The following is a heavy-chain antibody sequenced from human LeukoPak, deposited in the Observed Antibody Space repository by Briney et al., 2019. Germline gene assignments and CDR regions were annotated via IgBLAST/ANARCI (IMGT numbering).Heavy chain of an antibody. CDR3: ASTYGDYGG. CDR1: GYSISSGYY. D-gene: IGHD4-17*01. J-gene: IGHJ4*02. Sequence: SETLSLTCTVSGYSISSGYYWGWIRQPPGKGLEWIGSIYHSGSTYYNPSLKSRVTISVDTSKNQFSLKLSSVTAADTAVYYCASTYGDYGGWGQGTLVTVSS. V-gene: IGHV4-38-2*02. CDR2: IYHSGST.